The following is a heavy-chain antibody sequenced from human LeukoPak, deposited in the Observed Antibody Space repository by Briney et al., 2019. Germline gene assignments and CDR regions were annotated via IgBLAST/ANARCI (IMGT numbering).Heavy chain of an antibody. CDR1: GFTFSKYW. V-gene: IGHV3-74*01. D-gene: IGHD6-19*01. CDR2: SNTDGTVT. CDR3: ATKQWLAPPPDS. J-gene: IGHJ4*02. Sequence: GGSLRLSCAASGFTFSKYWMLWVRQAPGKGLESVSRSNTDGTVTTYADSVKGRFTVSRDNADNTMFLQMNSVRDEDTAVYYCATKQWLAPPPDSWGQGTPVTVSS.